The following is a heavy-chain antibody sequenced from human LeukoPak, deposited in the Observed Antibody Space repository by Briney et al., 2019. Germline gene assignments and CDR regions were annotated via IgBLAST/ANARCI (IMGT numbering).Heavy chain of an antibody. CDR2: IYPGDSDT. J-gene: IGHJ4*02. CDR3: ARRGSGDYFDS. CDR1: GYNFASYW. D-gene: IGHD3-10*01. V-gene: IGHV5-51*01. Sequence: GDSLKISCKGSGYNFASYWIGWVRQMPGKGLEWMGIIYPGDSDTRYSPSFQGQVTISADKSTSTAYLQWSSLKASDTAMCYCARRGSGDYFDSWGQGTLVTVSS.